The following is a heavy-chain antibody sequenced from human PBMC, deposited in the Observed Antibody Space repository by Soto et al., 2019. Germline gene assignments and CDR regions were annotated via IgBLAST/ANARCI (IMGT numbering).Heavy chain of an antibody. CDR3: ARDRMVRGYRPYSWFDP. CDR2: ISAYNGNT. CDR1: GYTFTNYG. V-gene: IGHV1-18*01. D-gene: IGHD3-10*01. J-gene: IGHJ5*02. Sequence: ASVKVSCKASGYTFTNYGISWVRQAPGQGLEWMGWISAYNGNTNYAQKLQGRVTMTTDTSTSTAYMELRSLRSDDTAVYYCARDRMVRGYRPYSWFDPWGQGTLVTVSS.